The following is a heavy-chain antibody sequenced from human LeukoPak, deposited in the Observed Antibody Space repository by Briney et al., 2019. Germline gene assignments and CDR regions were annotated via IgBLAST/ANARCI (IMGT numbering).Heavy chain of an antibody. V-gene: IGHV4-39*07. CDR1: GGSISSSSYY. D-gene: IGHD2-2*01. Sequence: PSETLSLTCTVSGGSISSSSYYWGWIRQPPGKGLEWIGSIYYSGSTYYSPSLKSRVTISVDTSKNQFSLKLSSVTAADTAVYYCARTYCSSTSCHQYYFDYWGQGTLVTVSS. J-gene: IGHJ4*02. CDR3: ARTYCSSTSCHQYYFDY. CDR2: IYYSGST.